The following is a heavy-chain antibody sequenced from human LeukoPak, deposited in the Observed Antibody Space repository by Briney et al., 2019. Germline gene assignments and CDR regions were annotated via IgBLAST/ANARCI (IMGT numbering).Heavy chain of an antibody. D-gene: IGHD2-21*02. V-gene: IGHV3-74*01. J-gene: IGHJ4*02. CDR1: GFTFSSYW. CDR3: LRDRVAVTAADSFDY. Sequence: GGSLRLSCAASGFTFSSYWMHWVRQTPGKGLVWVSRIDGDGRKTRYADSGKGRSTICRDNTKNTLYLQMNSLRFNDTGVYDCLRDRVAVTAADSFDYWGQGTLVTVSS. CDR2: IDGDGRKT.